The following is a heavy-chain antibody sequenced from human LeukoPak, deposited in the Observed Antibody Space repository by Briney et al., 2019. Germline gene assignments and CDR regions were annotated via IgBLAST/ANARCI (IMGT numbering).Heavy chain of an antibody. CDR3: AREYSSGWYSNDY. CDR2: INPNSGGT. CDR1: GYTCTGYH. J-gene: IGHJ4*02. V-gene: IGHV1-2*02. Sequence: ASVKVSCKASGYTCTGYHMHWVRQAPGQGLEWMGWINPNSGGTNYAQKFQGRVTMTRDTSISTAYMELSRLRSDDTAVYYCAREYSSGWYSNDYWGQGTLVTVSS. D-gene: IGHD6-19*01.